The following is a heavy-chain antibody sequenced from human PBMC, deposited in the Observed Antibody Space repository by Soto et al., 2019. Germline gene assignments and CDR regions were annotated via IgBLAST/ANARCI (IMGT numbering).Heavy chain of an antibody. CDR1: GGSISRYY. D-gene: IGHD2-2*01. J-gene: IGHJ6*02. CDR2: IYYSGST. V-gene: IGHV4-59*01. Sequence: SETLSLTCTVSGGSISRYYCSWIRQPPGKGLEWIGYIYYSGSTNYNPSLKSRVTISVDTSKNQFSLKLSSVTAADTAVYYCARAPRMPSDYYYYGMDVWGQGTTVTVSS. CDR3: ARAPRMPSDYYYYGMDV.